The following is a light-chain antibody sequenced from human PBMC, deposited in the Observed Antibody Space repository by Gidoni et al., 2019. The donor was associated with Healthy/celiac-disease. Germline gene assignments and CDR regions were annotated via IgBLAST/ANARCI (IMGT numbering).Light chain of an antibody. J-gene: IGKJ1*01. V-gene: IGKV3-20*01. Sequence: ETVLTPSPGTLSLSPGERATLSCRASQTVSSSYLAWYQQKPGQAPRLLIYGASTRATGIPDKFSGSGSGTDFTLTITTLEPEDFAVYFCQHYGSSPGTFGQGTKVEIK. CDR1: QTVSSSY. CDR2: GAS. CDR3: QHYGSSPGT.